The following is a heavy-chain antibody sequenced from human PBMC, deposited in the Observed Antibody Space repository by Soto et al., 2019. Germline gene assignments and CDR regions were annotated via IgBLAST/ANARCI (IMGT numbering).Heavy chain of an antibody. CDR2: IYYTGTT. CDR3: SRERESASEH. J-gene: IGHJ4*02. V-gene: IGHV4-39*02. Sequence: QLQLQESGPGLVKPSETLSLTCTVSGGSISSSTYHWPWIRQPPGKGLEWIASIYYTGTTYYSPTLKSRVTISVDTSKNHFSLKLSSVTAADTAVYYCSRERESASEHWGQGTLVTVSS. CDR1: GGSISSSTYH.